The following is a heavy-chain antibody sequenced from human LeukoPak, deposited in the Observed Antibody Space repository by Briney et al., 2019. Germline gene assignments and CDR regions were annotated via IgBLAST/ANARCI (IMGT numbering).Heavy chain of an antibody. Sequence: GGSLRLSCAASGFTFSSYSTNWVRQAPGKGLEWVSSISSSSSYIYYADSVKGRFTISRDNAKNSLYLQMNSLRAEDTAVYYCARAVESPRGGILFDYWGQGTLVTVSS. CDR3: ARAVESPRGGILFDY. J-gene: IGHJ4*02. D-gene: IGHD2-15*01. V-gene: IGHV3-21*01. CDR1: GFTFSSYS. CDR2: ISSSSSYI.